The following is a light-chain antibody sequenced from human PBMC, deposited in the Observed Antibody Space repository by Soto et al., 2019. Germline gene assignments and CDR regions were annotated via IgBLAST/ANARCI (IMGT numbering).Light chain of an antibody. J-gene: IGLJ1*01. CDR3: SSYTSSSGYV. V-gene: IGLV2-14*01. Sequence: QSALTQPASVSGSPGQSITISCTGTSSDVGGYNYVSWYQQHPGKAPKLMIYDVSNRPSGVSNRLSGSKSGNTASLTISGLQAEDEADYYCSSYTSSSGYVFGTGTKLTVL. CDR2: DVS. CDR1: SSDVGGYNY.